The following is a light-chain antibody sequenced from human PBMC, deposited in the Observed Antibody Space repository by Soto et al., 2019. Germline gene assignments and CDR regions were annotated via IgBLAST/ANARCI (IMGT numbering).Light chain of an antibody. CDR3: QQYTASPLT. CDR1: ESVSSYY. Sequence: EIVLTQSPGTLSLSPGERATLSCRASESVSSYYIAWYQHNPGQAPRLLIYGPSTRATGIPDSFSASGSGTDFTLSISRLEPEDSALYHCQQYTASPLTFGQGPKAEIK. J-gene: IGKJ1*01. V-gene: IGKV3-20*01. CDR2: GPS.